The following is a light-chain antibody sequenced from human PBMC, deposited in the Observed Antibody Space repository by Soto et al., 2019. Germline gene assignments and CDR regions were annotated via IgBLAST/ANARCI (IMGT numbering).Light chain of an antibody. J-gene: IGKJ4*01. Sequence: EFLLTQSPGTLSLSPVEIATLSFMASQTVRNNYLAWYQQKPGQAPRLLIYDASSRATGIPDRFSGGGSGTDFTLTISRLEPEDFAVYYCQQFSSYPLTFGGGTKVDIK. CDR3: QQFSSYPLT. CDR2: DAS. CDR1: QTVRNNY. V-gene: IGKV3-20*01.